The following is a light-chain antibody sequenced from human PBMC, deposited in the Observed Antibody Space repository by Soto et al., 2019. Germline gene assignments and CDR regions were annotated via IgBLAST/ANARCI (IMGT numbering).Light chain of an antibody. Sequence: QSVLTQPASVSGSPGHSITISCTGTSSDVGGYNYVSWYQQHPGKAPKLMIYDVTNRPSGVSNRFSGSKSGNTASLTISGLQAEDEADYYCSSYTGSTTLGVFGTGTKATVL. CDR3: SSYTGSTTLGV. CDR1: SSDVGGYNY. J-gene: IGLJ1*01. V-gene: IGLV2-14*01. CDR2: DVT.